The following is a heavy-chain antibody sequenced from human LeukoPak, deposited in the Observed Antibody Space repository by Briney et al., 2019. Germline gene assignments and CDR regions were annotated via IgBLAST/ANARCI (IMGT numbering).Heavy chain of an antibody. Sequence: GGSVRVSCKASGGTFSSYAISWVRQAPGQGLEWMGRIIPIFGIANYAQKFQGRVMITADKSTNTAYMELSSLRSEDTAVYYCAREEEKVVAGPHVDYWGQGTLVTLSS. V-gene: IGHV1-69*04. J-gene: IGHJ4*02. CDR1: GGTFSSYA. CDR3: AREEEKVVAGPHVDY. D-gene: IGHD6-19*01. CDR2: IIPIFGIA.